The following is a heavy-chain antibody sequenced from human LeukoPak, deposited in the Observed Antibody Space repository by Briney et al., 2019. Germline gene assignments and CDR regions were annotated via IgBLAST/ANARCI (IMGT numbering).Heavy chain of an antibody. J-gene: IGHJ5*02. CDR2: IYPGDSDT. CDR3: ARQYSSITIFGVALNWFDP. CDR1: GYSFTSYW. Sequence: GESLKISCKGSGYSFTSYWIGWVRQMPGKGLEWMGIIYPGDSDTRYSPSFQGQVTISADKSISTAYLQWSSLKASDTAMYYCARQYSSITIFGVALNWFDPWGQGTLVTVSS. D-gene: IGHD3-3*01. V-gene: IGHV5-51*01.